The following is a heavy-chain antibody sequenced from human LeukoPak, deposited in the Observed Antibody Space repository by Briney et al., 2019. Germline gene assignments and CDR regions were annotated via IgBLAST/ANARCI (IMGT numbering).Heavy chain of an antibody. CDR1: GFTFSGYG. CDR2: IRYDGGNK. V-gene: IGHV3-30*02. Sequence: PGGSLRLSCAASGFTFSGYGMHWVRQAPGKGLEWVAFIRYDGGNKYYADSVKGRFTISRDNSKNTLYLQMNSLRAEDTAVYYCAKDGPPGEIVYYYYVDVWGKGTTVTVSS. D-gene: IGHD3-22*01. CDR3: AKDGPPGEIVYYYYVDV. J-gene: IGHJ6*03.